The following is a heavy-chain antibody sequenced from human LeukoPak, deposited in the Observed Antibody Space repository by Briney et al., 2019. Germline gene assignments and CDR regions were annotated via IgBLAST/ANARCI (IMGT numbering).Heavy chain of an antibody. J-gene: IGHJ4*02. CDR2: ISGSGGST. Sequence: QAGGSLRLSCAASGFTFTNYAMSWVRQAPGKGLEWVSAISGSGGSTYYADSVKGQFTISRDNSTNTLFLQMNSLRAEDTALYYCAKVPASATYYYFDYWGQGTLVTVSS. V-gene: IGHV3-23*01. CDR1: GFTFTNYA. D-gene: IGHD4/OR15-4a*01. CDR3: AKVPASATYYYFDY.